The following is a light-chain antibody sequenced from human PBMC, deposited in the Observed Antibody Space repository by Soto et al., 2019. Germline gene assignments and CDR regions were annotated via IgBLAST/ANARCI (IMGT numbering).Light chain of an antibody. CDR2: GAS. J-gene: IGKJ1*01. CDR3: QQYGSSPWT. CDR1: QSVSSTY. V-gene: IGKV3-20*01. Sequence: DIVLTQSPGTLSLSPGERATLSCRASQSVSSTYLAWYQQKPDQAPRRLIYGASSRATGIPDRFSGSGSGTDFTLTISRLEPEDFAVYDCQQYGSSPWTFGQGTKVEIK.